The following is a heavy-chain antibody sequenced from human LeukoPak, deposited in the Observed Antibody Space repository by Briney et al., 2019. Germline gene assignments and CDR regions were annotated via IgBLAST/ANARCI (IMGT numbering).Heavy chain of an antibody. CDR1: GFSFSSSA. CDR2: ISRDGAGT. V-gene: IGHV3-64D*06. D-gene: IGHD3-10*01. CDR3: VKGVQGIRGSNSWEYFQH. Sequence: GGSLRLSCAASGFSFSSSAMHWVRQAPGKGLEYVSAISRDGAGTYYADSVKDRVTISRDNSKNTLYLQMSSLTPEDTAVYYCVKGVQGIRGSNSWEYFQHWGQGTLVTVSS. J-gene: IGHJ1*01.